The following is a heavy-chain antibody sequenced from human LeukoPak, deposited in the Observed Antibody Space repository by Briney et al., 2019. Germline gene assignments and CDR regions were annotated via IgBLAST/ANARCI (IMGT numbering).Heavy chain of an antibody. CDR1: GGSFSGYY. Sequence: SETLSLTCAVYGGSFSGYYWSWIRQPPGKGLEWIGEINHSGSTNYNPSLKSRVTISVDTSKNQFSLKLSSVTAADTALYYCARHVFFGDYYDSGGCPDFWGQGTLVTVSS. CDR3: ARHVFFGDYYDSGGCPDF. J-gene: IGHJ4*02. D-gene: IGHD3-22*01. CDR2: INHSGST. V-gene: IGHV4-34*01.